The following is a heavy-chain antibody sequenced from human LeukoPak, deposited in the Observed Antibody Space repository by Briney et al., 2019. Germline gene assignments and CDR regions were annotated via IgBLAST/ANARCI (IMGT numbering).Heavy chain of an antibody. Sequence: GGSLRLSCAASGFTFDDYAMHWVRQAPGKGLEWVSLIDWDGGTTYYADSVKGRFTISRDNSKNSLYLQMDSLRTEDTALYYCSKDMWRSNTWRFDHWGQGTLVTVSS. V-gene: IGHV3-43D*03. D-gene: IGHD6-13*01. J-gene: IGHJ4*02. CDR3: SKDMWRSNTWRFDH. CDR1: GFTFDDYA. CDR2: IDWDGGTT.